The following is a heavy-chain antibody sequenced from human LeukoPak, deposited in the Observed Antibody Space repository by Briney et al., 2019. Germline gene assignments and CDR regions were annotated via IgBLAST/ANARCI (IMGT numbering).Heavy chain of an antibody. V-gene: IGHV5-51*01. J-gene: IGHJ4*02. CDR3: ARHLRTSTYRDLDY. CDR1: GSRFVNNW. D-gene: IGHD1-14*01. CDR2: INPHDSTT. Sequence: GESLKISCQASGSRFVNNWIGWVRQRPGKGLQWMGIINPHDSTTKYSPSFQGQVTISIDKSINTAYLQWSSLTASDTAIYYCARHLRTSTYRDLDYWGQGTLVTVSS.